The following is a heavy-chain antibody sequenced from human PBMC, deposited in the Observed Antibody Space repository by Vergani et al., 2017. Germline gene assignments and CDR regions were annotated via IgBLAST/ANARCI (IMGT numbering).Heavy chain of an antibody. D-gene: IGHD2-21*02. CDR3: ARDGPGGGGDCSAGWYFDL. J-gene: IGHJ2*01. CDR2: IKNTGDST. V-gene: IGHV3-23*01. Sequence: EVQLLQSEGAVVQPGGSLRLSCVASGFTFSSHAMSWVRQGHGQGLEWVSSIKNTGDSTHYADSVKGRFTISRDNSKNTLYLQMNSLRVEDTAVYYCARDGPGGGGDCSAGWYFDLWGRGTLVTVSS. CDR1: GFTFSSHA.